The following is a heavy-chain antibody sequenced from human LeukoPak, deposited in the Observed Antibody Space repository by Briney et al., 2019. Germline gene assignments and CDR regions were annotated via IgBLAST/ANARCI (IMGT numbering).Heavy chain of an antibody. V-gene: IGHV1-2*02. CDR2: INPNSGVT. Sequence: GASVKVSCKASGYTFTGYYVHWVRQAPGQGLEWMGWINPNSGVTNFAQMFQGRVTMTRDTSISTAYMELSRLRLDDTAVYYCTIAVASTSADSHYWGQGTLVTVSS. D-gene: IGHD6-19*01. CDR3: TIAVASTSADSHY. J-gene: IGHJ4*02. CDR1: GYTFTGYY.